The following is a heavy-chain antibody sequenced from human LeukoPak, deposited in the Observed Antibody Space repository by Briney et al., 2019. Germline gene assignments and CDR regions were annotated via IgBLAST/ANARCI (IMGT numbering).Heavy chain of an antibody. D-gene: IGHD3-3*01. Sequence: GGSLRLSCAASGFTFSSYAMNWVRQAPGKGLEWVSAISASGGSTYYADSVKGRFTISRDNSKNTLYLQMNSLRAEDTAVYYCAKGVWSGYYRYYFDYWGQGTLVTVSS. CDR2: ISASGGST. V-gene: IGHV3-23*01. CDR3: AKGVWSGYYRYYFDY. J-gene: IGHJ4*02. CDR1: GFTFSSYA.